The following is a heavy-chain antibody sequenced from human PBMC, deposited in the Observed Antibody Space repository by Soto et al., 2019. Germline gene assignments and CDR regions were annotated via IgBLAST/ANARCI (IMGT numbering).Heavy chain of an antibody. CDR1: GGTFSSYA. J-gene: IGHJ4*02. Sequence: SVKVSCKASGGTFSSYAISWVRQAPGQGLEWMGGIIPIFGTANYAQKFQGRVTITADESTSTAYMELSSLRSEDTAVYYCARGQYDFWSGSKWSHYFDYWGQGTLVTVSS. V-gene: IGHV1-69*13. D-gene: IGHD3-3*01. CDR2: IIPIFGTA. CDR3: ARGQYDFWSGSKWSHYFDY.